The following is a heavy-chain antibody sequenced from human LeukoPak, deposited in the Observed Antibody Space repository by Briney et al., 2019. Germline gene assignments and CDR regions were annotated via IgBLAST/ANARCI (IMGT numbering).Heavy chain of an antibody. CDR3: ARKGLGGELGGFDS. V-gene: IGHV3-48*03. D-gene: IGHD1-7*01. CDR1: GFTFSSYE. CDR2: ISSSGSTI. Sequence: GGSLRLSCAASGFTFSSYEMNWVRQAPGKGLEWVSYISSSGSTIYYADSVKGRFTISRDNAKNSLYLQMNSLRVEDTALYHCARKGLGGELGGFDSWGQGTLVTVSS. J-gene: IGHJ4*02.